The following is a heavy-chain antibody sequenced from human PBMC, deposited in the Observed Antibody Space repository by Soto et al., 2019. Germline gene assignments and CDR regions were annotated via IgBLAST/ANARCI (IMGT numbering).Heavy chain of an antibody. CDR2: VYHTGRT. CDR1: GVSFESGSYS. Sequence: PXETLSLTCTVCGVSFESGSYSWSWIRQPPGKGVEWIGYVYHTGRTSYNPSLKSRVSISMDTSKNQFSLNLDSVTAADTAVYFCARDFAYFDYWGQGTLVTVSS. J-gene: IGHJ4*02. CDR3: ARDFAYFDY. V-gene: IGHV4-61*01. D-gene: IGHD3-3*01.